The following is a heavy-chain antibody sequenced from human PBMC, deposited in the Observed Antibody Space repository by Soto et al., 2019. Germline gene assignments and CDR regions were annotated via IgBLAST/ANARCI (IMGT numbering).Heavy chain of an antibody. CDR3: ANLWGDGYNLGQDYNGMAV. CDR2: IWYDGSLQ. D-gene: IGHD5-12*01. Sequence: QVQMVESGGGVVQPGRSRRLSCAASGFSVENYGMHWVRQAPGRGLEWVAIIWYDGSLQYYAAAVKGRFTSSRENSKNTLSLERNSLRAADTAVYYCANLWGDGYNLGQDYNGMAVWGQGTTVIVSS. CDR1: GFSVENYG. V-gene: IGHV3-33*06. J-gene: IGHJ6*02.